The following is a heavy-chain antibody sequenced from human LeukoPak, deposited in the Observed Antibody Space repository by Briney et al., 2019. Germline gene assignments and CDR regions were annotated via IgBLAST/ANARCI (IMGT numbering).Heavy chain of an antibody. CDR2: VIPIFGTA. J-gene: IGHJ4*02. CDR3: ARSRWGCSGGSCYGYYFDY. D-gene: IGHD2-15*01. CDR1: GGTFSSYA. V-gene: IGHV1-69*01. Sequence: SVKLSCKASGGTFSSYAISWVRQAPGQGLEWMGGVIPIFGTANYAQKFQGRVTITADESTSTAYMELSSLRSEDTAVYYCARSRWGCSGGSCYGYYFDYWGQGTLVTVSS.